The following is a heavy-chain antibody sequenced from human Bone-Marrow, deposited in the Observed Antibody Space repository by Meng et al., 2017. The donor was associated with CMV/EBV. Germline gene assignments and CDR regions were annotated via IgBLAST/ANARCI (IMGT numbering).Heavy chain of an antibody. J-gene: IGHJ4*02. V-gene: IGHV3-7*01. Sequence: GGSLRLSCAVSGFTFRNHWMNWVRQAPGEGLEWVAIVFPDGRQTYYSDSVKGRFTISRDNAENSIYLQMNSLRVEDTAVYYCARVENVTGEFFDYWGRGTLVTVSS. CDR3: ARVENVTGEFFDY. D-gene: IGHD7-27*01. CDR2: VFPDGRQT. CDR1: GFTFRNHW.